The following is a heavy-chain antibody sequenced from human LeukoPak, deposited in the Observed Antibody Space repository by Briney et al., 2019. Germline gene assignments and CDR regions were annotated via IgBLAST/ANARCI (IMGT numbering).Heavy chain of an antibody. V-gene: IGHV3-21*01. CDR1: GFTFSSYS. D-gene: IGHD1-1*01. CDR3: ARARVNNWNDFDY. J-gene: IGHJ4*02. Sequence: GGSLRLSCAASGFTFSSYSMNWVRQAPGKGLEWVSSISSSSSYIYYADSVKGRFTISRDNAKNSLYLQMNSLRAEDTAVYYCARARVNNWNDFDYWGQGTLVTVSS. CDR2: ISSSSSYI.